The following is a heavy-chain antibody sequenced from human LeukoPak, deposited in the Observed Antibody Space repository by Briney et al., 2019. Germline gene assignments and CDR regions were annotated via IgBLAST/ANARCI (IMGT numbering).Heavy chain of an antibody. CDR3: ARDQTVYYDSTYGMDV. Sequence: ASVKVSCKASGYTLTSYDINWVRQPTGQGLEWMGCMNPNSGNTGYAQKFQGRVTMTRNISISTAYMELSRLRSEDTAVYYCARDQTVYYDSTYGMDVWGQGTTVTVSS. J-gene: IGHJ6*02. CDR1: GYTLTSYD. CDR2: MNPNSGNT. V-gene: IGHV1-8*01. D-gene: IGHD3-22*01.